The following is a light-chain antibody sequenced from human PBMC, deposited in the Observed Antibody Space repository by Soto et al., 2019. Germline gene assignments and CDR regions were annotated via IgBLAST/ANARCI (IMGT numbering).Light chain of an antibody. J-gene: IGKJ1*01. CDR3: MQPLQSWT. Sequence: DIVMTQSPLSLPVTPGEPASISCRSSQSLLHSNGYNYLDWYLQKPRQSPQLLIYLGSNRASGVPDMFSGSGSGTDFTLKISRVEAEDVGVYYCMQPLQSWTFGQGTKVDIK. CDR2: LGS. CDR1: QSLLHSNGYNY. V-gene: IGKV2-28*01.